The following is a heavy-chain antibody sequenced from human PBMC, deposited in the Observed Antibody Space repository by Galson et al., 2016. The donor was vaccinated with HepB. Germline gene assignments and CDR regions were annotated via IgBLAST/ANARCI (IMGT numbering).Heavy chain of an antibody. J-gene: IGHJ6*04. V-gene: IGHV3-33*01. CDR1: GFTFSSYG. CDR2: IWFDGTKK. D-gene: IGHD3-10*01. CDR3: VRQDFGYYGGDV. Sequence: SLRLSCAASGFTFSSYGFHWVRQAPGKGLEWVAVIWFDGTKKDYVDSVKGRFIISGDNSKNTLYLQMNSLRAEDTSTYYCVRQDFGYYGGDVWGKGTTVTVSS.